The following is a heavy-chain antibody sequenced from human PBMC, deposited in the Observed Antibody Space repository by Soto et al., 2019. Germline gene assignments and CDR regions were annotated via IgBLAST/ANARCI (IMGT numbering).Heavy chain of an antibody. V-gene: IGHV4-39*01. CDR3: ARLGGYCSTTGCYGYYAMDV. J-gene: IGHJ6*02. Sequence: SETLSLTCTVSGGSISSSNYYWGRIRQPPGKGLEWIGSIYYSGNTYYNPSLKSRVTMSVDTSKNQFSLKLSSVTAADTAVYYCARLGGYCSTTGCYGYYAMDVWGQGTTVTVSS. D-gene: IGHD2-2*01. CDR2: IYYSGNT. CDR1: GGSISSSNYY.